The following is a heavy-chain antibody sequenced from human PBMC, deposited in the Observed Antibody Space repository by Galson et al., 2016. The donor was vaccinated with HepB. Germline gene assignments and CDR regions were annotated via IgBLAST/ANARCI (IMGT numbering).Heavy chain of an antibody. D-gene: IGHD6-19*01. J-gene: IGHJ4*02. CDR2: IIPILGIA. Sequence: SVKVSCKASGGTFSSYTISWVRQAPGQGLEWMGRIIPILGIANYAQKFQGRVTITADKSTSTAYMELSSLRSEDTAVYYCARSIAVGAGPGYYWGQGTLVTVSS. CDR3: ARSIAVGAGPGYY. V-gene: IGHV1-69*02. CDR1: GGTFSSYT.